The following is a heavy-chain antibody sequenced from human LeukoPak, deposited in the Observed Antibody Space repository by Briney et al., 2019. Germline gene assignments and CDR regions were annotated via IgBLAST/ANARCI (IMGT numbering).Heavy chain of an antibody. CDR2: TYYRSKWNN. V-gene: IGHV6-1*01. J-gene: IGHJ4*02. Sequence: SQTLSLTCAISGDSVSNNRAAWHWIRQSPSRGLEWLGRTYYRSKWNNDYAVSVQSRIIINADTSKNQFSLKLSSVTAADTAVYYCARGGSSSWFDYWGQGTLVTVSS. CDR3: ARGGSSSWFDY. D-gene: IGHD6-6*01. CDR1: GDSVSNNRAA.